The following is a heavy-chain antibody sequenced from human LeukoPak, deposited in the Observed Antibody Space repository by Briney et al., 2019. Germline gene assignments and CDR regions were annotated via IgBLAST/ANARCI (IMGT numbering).Heavy chain of an antibody. CDR1: GFTLSSYW. V-gene: IGHV3-74*03. CDR3: TRDWRNMAFGL. CDR2: VFSDGSRI. Sequence: GGSLRLSCAASGFTLSSYWMHWVRQAPGQGPVWVSRVFSDGSRITYADSVRGRFSISRDNAKNTLYLQMNSLRVEDTAVYYCTRDWRNMAFGLWGQGTVVTVSS. J-gene: IGHJ3*01. D-gene: IGHD1-14*01.